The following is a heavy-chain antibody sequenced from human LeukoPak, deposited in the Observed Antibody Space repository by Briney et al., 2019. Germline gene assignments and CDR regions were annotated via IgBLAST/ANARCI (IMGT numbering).Heavy chain of an antibody. D-gene: IGHD4-17*01. V-gene: IGHV1-69*04. CDR2: IIPILGIA. CDR3: ARDIDYGDYPTY. J-gene: IGHJ4*02. Sequence: EASVKVSCKASGGTFSSYAISWVRQAPGQGLEWMGRIIPILGIANYAQKFQGRVTITADKSTSTAYMELSSLRSEDTAVYYCARDIDYGDYPTYWGQGTLVTVSS. CDR1: GGTFSSYA.